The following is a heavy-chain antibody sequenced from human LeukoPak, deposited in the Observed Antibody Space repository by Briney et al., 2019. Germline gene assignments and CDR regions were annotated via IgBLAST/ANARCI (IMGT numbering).Heavy chain of an antibody. CDR3: ARAGNYDILTGYPEAFDI. CDR2: IYDSGST. J-gene: IGHJ3*02. V-gene: IGHV4-61*08. CDR1: GGSVSSGGYY. Sequence: PSKTLSLTCIVSGGSVSSGGYYWSWIRQPPGKGLEWIGYIYDSGSTNYNPSLKSRVTISVDKSKNQFSLKLSSVTAADTAVYYCARAGNYDILTGYPEAFDIWGQGTMVTVSS. D-gene: IGHD3-9*01.